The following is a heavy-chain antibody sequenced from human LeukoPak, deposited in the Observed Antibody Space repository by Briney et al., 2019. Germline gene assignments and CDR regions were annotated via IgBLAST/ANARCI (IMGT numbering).Heavy chain of an antibody. D-gene: IGHD2-15*01. J-gene: IGHJ6*02. V-gene: IGHV3-30*18. CDR3: AKILKGTPDGMDV. Sequence: GGSLRLSCAASGFTFSSYGMHWVRQAPGKGLEWVAVISYDGSNSFCADSVKGRFTISRDNSKNTLYLQMNSLRAEDTAVYYCAKILKGTPDGMDVWGQGTMVTVSS. CDR1: GFTFSSYG. CDR2: ISYDGSNS.